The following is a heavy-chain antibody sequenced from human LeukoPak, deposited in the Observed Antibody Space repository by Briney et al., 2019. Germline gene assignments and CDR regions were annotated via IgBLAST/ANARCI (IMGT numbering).Heavy chain of an antibody. Sequence: HPGGSLRLSCTASGFTFGSYAMSWVRQVPGKGLEWVPGISSSGGTTYYADSVKGRFTISRDNSKNTLHLQMNNLRAEDTAIYYCAKDNGGSSSWYFDLWGRGTLLTVSS. D-gene: IGHD2-15*01. CDR2: ISSSGGTT. J-gene: IGHJ2*01. CDR1: GFTFGSYA. CDR3: AKDNGGSSSWYFDL. V-gene: IGHV3-23*01.